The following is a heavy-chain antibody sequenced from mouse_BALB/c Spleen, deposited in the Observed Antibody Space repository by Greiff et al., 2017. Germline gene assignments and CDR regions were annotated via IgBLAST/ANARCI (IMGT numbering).Heavy chain of an antibody. D-gene: IGHD2-10*02. CDR2: ISYSGST. CDR3: ARRKYGVDY. V-gene: IGHV3-2*02. J-gene: IGHJ4*01. Sequence: EVKLQESGPGLVKPSQSLSLTCTVTGYSITSDYAWNWIRQFPGNKLEWMGYISYSGSTSYNPSLKSRISITRDTSKNQFFLQLNSVTTEDTATYYCARRKYGVDYWGQGTSVTVSS. CDR1: GYSITSDYA.